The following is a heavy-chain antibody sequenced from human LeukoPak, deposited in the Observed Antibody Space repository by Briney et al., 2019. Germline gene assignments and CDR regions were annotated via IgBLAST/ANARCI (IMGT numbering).Heavy chain of an antibody. V-gene: IGHV4-39*01. CDR2: IYYSGST. D-gene: IGHD2-21*02. CDR1: GGSTSSSSYY. CDR3: ARYCGGDCYSGCYYYMDV. Sequence: SETLSLTCTVSGGSTSSSSYYWGWIRQPPGKGLEWIGRIYYSGSTYYNPSLKSRVTISVDTSKNQFSLKLSSVTAADTAVYYCARYCGGDCYSGCYYYMDVWGKGATVTVSS. J-gene: IGHJ6*03.